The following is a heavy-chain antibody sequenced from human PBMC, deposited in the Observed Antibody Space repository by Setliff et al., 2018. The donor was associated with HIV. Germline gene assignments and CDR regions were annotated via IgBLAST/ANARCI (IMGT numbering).Heavy chain of an antibody. Sequence: PTLVNPTQTLTLTCTFSGFSLSPRGMSVSWIRQPPGKALEWLARIDWDDAKYYSTSLKTRLTISKDTSKNQVVLTMTNMDPVDTATHYCARGSESLTYFDNLGPGTLVTVSS. CDR3: ARGSESLTYFDN. CDR1: GFSLSPRGMS. V-gene: IGHV2-70*11. D-gene: IGHD3-10*01. CDR2: IDWDDAK. J-gene: IGHJ4*02.